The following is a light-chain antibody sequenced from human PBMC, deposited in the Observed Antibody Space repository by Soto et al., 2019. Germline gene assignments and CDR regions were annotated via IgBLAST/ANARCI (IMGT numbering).Light chain of an antibody. CDR2: GAS. CDR1: QSVDIN. V-gene: IGKV3-15*01. CDR3: HQRRSWPRT. J-gene: IGKJ1*01. Sequence: EIVLTQSPATLSVSPGDRVTLSCRASQSVDINLAWYQQRPGQAPRLLVYGASTKATDMPGRFSGRGSGTEFTLTISSLEPEDFAVYYCHQRRSWPRTFGQGTKVDIK.